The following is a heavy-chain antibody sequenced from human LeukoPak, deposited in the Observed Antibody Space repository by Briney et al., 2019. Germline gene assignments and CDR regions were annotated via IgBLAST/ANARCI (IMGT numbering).Heavy chain of an antibody. CDR1: GYSFTSYW. CDR2: RYPVESDT. Sequence: GESLKISCKGSGYSFTSYWIGWVRQMPGKGLEWMGIRYPVESDTRYSPSFQGQVTISADKSISPAYLQWSSLKASDTAMYYCARAGYLRVVLNWFDPWGQGTLVTVSS. CDR3: ARAGYLRVVLNWFDP. V-gene: IGHV5-51*01. D-gene: IGHD3-3*01. J-gene: IGHJ5*02.